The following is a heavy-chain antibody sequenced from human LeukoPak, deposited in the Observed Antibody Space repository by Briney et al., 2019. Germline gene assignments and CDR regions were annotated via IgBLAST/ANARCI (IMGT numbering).Heavy chain of an antibody. Sequence: GGSLRLSCAASGFTFSSYSMNWVRQAPGKGLEWVSSISSSSSYIYYAESVKGRFTISRDNAKNSLYLQMNSLRAEDTAVYYCAIYSGSYEPDAFDIWGQGTMVTVSS. CDR2: ISSSSSYI. V-gene: IGHV3-21*01. D-gene: IGHD1-26*01. CDR1: GFTFSSYS. J-gene: IGHJ3*02. CDR3: AIYSGSYEPDAFDI.